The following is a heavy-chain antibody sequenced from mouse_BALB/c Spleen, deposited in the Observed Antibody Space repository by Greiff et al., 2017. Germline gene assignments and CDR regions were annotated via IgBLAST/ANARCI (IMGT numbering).Heavy chain of an antibody. Sequence: EVQGVESGGDLVKPGGSLKLSCAASGFTFSSYGMSWVRQTPDKRLEWVATISSGGSYTYYPDSVKGRFTISRDNAKNTLYLQMSSLKSEDTAMYYCSRHSHDGDHGYFDVWGAGTTVTVSA. D-gene: IGHD2-13*01. CDR2: ISSGGSYT. V-gene: IGHV5-6*01. CDR1: GFTFSSYG. J-gene: IGHJ1*01. CDR3: SRHSHDGDHGYFDV.